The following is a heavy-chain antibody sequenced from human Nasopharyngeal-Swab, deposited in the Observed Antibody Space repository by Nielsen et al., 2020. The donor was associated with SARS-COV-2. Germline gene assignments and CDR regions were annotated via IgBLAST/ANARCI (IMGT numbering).Heavy chain of an antibody. CDR2: IYYSGST. V-gene: IGHV4-59*01. Sequence: SVTLSLTCTVSGGSISSYYWSWIRQPPGKGLEWIGYIYYSGSTNYNPSLKSRVTISVDTSKNQFSLKLSSVTAADTAVYYCARGGIAARSFFDYWGQGTLVTVSS. D-gene: IGHD6-6*01. J-gene: IGHJ4*02. CDR1: GGSISSYY. CDR3: ARGGIAARSFFDY.